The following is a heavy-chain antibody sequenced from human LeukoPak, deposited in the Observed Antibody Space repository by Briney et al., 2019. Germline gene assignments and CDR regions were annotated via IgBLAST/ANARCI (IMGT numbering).Heavy chain of an antibody. Sequence: ASVKVSCKASGFTFTSSAMQWVRQARGQRLEWIGWIVVGSGNTNYAQKFQERVTITRDMSTSTAYMELSSLRSEDTAVYYCAADSGGSSGHYYYYGMDVWGQGTTVTVSS. V-gene: IGHV1-58*02. J-gene: IGHJ6*02. CDR1: GFTFTSSA. CDR3: AADSGGSSGHYYYYGMDV. CDR2: IVVGSGNT. D-gene: IGHD6-6*01.